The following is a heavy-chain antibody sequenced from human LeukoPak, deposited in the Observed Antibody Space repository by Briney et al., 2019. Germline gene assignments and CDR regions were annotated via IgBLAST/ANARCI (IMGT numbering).Heavy chain of an antibody. J-gene: IGHJ4*02. CDR2: INHNGGNT. CDR1: GFTFSTYA. Sequence: GGSLRLSCAASGFTFSTYAMNWVRQAPGKGLEWVSTINHNGGNTYYADSVKGRFTISRDNSKNTLYLQMNSLRAEDTAVYYCAKDKFSPFDYWGQGTLVTVSS. V-gene: IGHV3-23*01. CDR3: AKDKFSPFDY.